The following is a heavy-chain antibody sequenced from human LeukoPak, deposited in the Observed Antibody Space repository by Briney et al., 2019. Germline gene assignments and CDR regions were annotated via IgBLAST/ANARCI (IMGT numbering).Heavy chain of an antibody. V-gene: IGHV3-23*01. Sequence: PGGSLRLSCAASGFTFSSYAMSWVRQAPGEGLEWVSAISGSGGSTYYADSVKGRFTISRDNSKNTLYLQMNSLRAEDTAVYYCAKDSAAAGNFDYWGQGTLVTVSS. J-gene: IGHJ4*02. D-gene: IGHD6-13*01. CDR2: ISGSGGST. CDR3: AKDSAAAGNFDY. CDR1: GFTFSSYA.